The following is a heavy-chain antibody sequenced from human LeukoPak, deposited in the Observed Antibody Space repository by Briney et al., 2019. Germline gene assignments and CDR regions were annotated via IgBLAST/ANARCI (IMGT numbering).Heavy chain of an antibody. Sequence: PGGSLRLSCAASGFTFSSYEMNWVRQAPGKGLEWVSYISSSGSTIYYADSVKGRFTISRDNAKNSLYLQMNSLRAEDTAVYYCARVGAEQWLVREDYWGQGTLVTVSS. CDR1: GFTFSSYE. CDR3: ARVGAEQWLVREDY. V-gene: IGHV3-48*03. J-gene: IGHJ4*02. D-gene: IGHD6-19*01. CDR2: ISSSGSTI.